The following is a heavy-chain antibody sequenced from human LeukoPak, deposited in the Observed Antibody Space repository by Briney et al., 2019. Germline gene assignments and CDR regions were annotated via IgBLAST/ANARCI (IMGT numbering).Heavy chain of an antibody. CDR1: GFTFSSYA. J-gene: IGHJ6*03. D-gene: IGHD6-6*01. V-gene: IGHV3-23*01. Sequence: PGGPLRLSCAASGFTFSSYAMSWVRQAPGKGLEWVSAISGSGGSTYYADSVKGRFTISRDNSKNTLYLQMNSLRAEDTAVYYCAKDEYSSSSPNYYYYYMDVWGKGTTVTVSS. CDR3: AKDEYSSSSPNYYYYYMDV. CDR2: ISGSGGST.